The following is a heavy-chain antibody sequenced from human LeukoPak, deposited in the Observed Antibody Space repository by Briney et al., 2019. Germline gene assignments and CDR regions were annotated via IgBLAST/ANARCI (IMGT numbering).Heavy chain of an antibody. D-gene: IGHD5-18*01. Sequence: GGSLRLSCAASGFTFSSYGMHWVRQAPGKGLEWVAVIWYDGSNKYYADSVKGRFTVSRDNSKNTLYLQMNSLRAEDTAVYYCASSGYSYGYFDYWGQGTLVTVSS. CDR1: GFTFSSYG. V-gene: IGHV3-33*01. J-gene: IGHJ4*02. CDR2: IWYDGSNK. CDR3: ASSGYSYGYFDY.